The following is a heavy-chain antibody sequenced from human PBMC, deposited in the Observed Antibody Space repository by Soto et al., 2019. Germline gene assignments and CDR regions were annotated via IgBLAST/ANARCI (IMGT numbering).Heavy chain of an antibody. V-gene: IGHV3-33*01. CDR1: GFTFSSYG. D-gene: IGHD6-19*01. Sequence: PLGGLRLSCAASGFTFSSYGMHWVRQAPGKGLEWVAVIWYDGSNKYYADSVKGRFTISRDNSKNTLYLQMNSLRAEDTAVYYCARDWALVAVAGGFFDYWGQGTLVTVSS. J-gene: IGHJ4*02. CDR2: IWYDGSNK. CDR3: ARDWALVAVAGGFFDY.